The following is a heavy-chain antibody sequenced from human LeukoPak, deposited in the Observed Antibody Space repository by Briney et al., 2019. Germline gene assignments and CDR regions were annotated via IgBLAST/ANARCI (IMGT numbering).Heavy chain of an antibody. D-gene: IGHD2-2*03. J-gene: IGHJ4*02. CDR2: IYYSGST. CDR1: GGSISSHY. V-gene: IGHV4-59*11. CDR3: ARGLGIVVVPAAHFDY. Sequence: SETLSLTCTVSGGSISSHYWSWIRQPPGKGLEWIGYIYYSGSTNYNPSLKSRVTISLDTSKNQFSLKLSSVTAADTAVYYCARGLGIVVVPAAHFDYWGQGTLVTVSS.